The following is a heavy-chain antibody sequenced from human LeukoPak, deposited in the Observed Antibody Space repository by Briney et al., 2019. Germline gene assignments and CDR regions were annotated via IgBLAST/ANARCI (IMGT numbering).Heavy chain of an antibody. CDR3: ASYPYSGSYFFDY. CDR1: GFTFSSYW. V-gene: IGHV3-7*01. CDR2: IKQDGGEK. J-gene: IGHJ4*02. D-gene: IGHD1-26*01. Sequence: PGGSLRLSCAASGFTFSSYWMKWVRQAPGKGLEWVANIKQDGGEKSYVDSVKGRFTISRDNAKNSLHLQMNSLRAEDTAVYYCASYPYSGSYFFDYWGQGTLVTVSS.